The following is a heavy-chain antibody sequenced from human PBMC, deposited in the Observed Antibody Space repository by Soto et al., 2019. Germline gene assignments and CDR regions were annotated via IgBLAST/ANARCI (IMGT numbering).Heavy chain of an antibody. Sequence: LSLTCTVSGGSITNYYWSWIRQPPGKGLEWIGYIDYSGSTNCNPSLKSRVTISVDTSKNQFSLKLSSVTAADTAVYYCARVGFYTNGWYFFDYWGQGTLVTVSS. CDR3: ARVGFYTNGWYFFDY. CDR1: GGSITNYY. J-gene: IGHJ4*02. D-gene: IGHD6-19*01. V-gene: IGHV4-59*01. CDR2: IDYSGST.